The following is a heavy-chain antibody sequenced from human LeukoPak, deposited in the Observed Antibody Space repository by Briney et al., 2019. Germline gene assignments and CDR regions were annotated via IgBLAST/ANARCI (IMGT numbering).Heavy chain of an antibody. V-gene: IGHV1-2*02. J-gene: IGHJ4*02. CDR2: INPNSGGT. Sequence: ASVKVSCKASGYTFTGYYMHWVRQAPGQGLEWMGWINPNSGGTNYAQKFQGRVTMTRDTSISTAYMELSRLRSDDTAVYYCARNWPGYYGSGSVGPYYFDYWGQGTLVTVSS. CDR1: GYTFTGYY. D-gene: IGHD3-10*01. CDR3: ARNWPGYYGSGSVGPYYFDY.